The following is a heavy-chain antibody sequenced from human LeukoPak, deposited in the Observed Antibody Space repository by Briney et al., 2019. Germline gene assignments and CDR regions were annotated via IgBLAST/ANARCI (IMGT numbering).Heavy chain of an antibody. CDR1: GGSFSGYY. CDR3: ARGKRFATSGLD. CDR2: INHSGST. D-gene: IGHD3-10*01. V-gene: IGHV4-34*01. Sequence: SETLSLTCAVYGGSFSGYYWSWIRQPPGKGLEWIGEINHSGSTNYNPSLKSRVTISVDTSKNQFSLKLSSVTAADTAVYYCARGKRFATSGLDWGQGTLVTVSS. J-gene: IGHJ4*02.